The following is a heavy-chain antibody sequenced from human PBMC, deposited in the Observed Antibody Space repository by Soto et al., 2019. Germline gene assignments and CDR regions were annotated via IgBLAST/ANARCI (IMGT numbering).Heavy chain of an antibody. CDR1: ESSFTSHS. J-gene: IGHJ4*02. D-gene: IGHD5-18*01. CDR3: ETEVFSYGLRD. Sequence: XSVKVSCNASESSFTSHSLHWVRQAPGQGLEWMGWINPKNGGTKYAEKFQGRVSMARDTSINIAYMELSRLTSDDTAVYYFETEVFSYGLRDWGQGTLVTVSS. CDR2: INPKNGGT. V-gene: IGHV1-2*02.